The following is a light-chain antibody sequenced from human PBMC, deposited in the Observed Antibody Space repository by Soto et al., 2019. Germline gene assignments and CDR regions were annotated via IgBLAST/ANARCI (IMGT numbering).Light chain of an antibody. CDR3: QSYDSSLSGWV. J-gene: IGLJ3*02. CDR2: DNS. CDR1: TGYD. Sequence: QSVLTQPPSVSGAPGQRVTISCTGSTGYDVHWYQQFPGTAPKLLIHDNSIRPSGVPDRFSASKSGTSASLAITGLQAEDEADYYCQSYDSSLSGWVFGGGTKLTVL. V-gene: IGLV1-40*01.